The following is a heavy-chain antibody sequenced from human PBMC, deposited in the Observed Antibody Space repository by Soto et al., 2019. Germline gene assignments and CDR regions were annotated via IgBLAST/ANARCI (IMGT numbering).Heavy chain of an antibody. V-gene: IGHV1-69*05. J-gene: IGHJ4*02. CDR3: ARNRYNWNYDY. CDR2: IIPIFGTA. Sequence: SVKVSCKASGGTFSSYAISWVRQAPGQGLEWMGGIIPIFGTANYAQKFQGRVTMTTDTSTSTAYMELRSLRSDDTAVYYCARNRYNWNYDYWGQGTLVTVSS. D-gene: IGHD1-7*01. CDR1: GGTFSSYA.